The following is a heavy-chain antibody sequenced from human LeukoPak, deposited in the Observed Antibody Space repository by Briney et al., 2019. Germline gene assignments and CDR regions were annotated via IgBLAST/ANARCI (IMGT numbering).Heavy chain of an antibody. CDR2: ISYDGSKK. CDR1: RFTFSSYG. V-gene: IGHV3-30*18. Sequence: SGGSLRLSCEASRFTFSSYGMHWVRQAPGKGLEWVAVISYDGSKKYYADSVKGRITISRDNSKKTLSLQMNSLRPEDTAVYYCAKDRGYYDSSGYYGFGAFDIWGQGTMVTVSS. J-gene: IGHJ3*02. D-gene: IGHD3-22*01. CDR3: AKDRGYYDSSGYYGFGAFDI.